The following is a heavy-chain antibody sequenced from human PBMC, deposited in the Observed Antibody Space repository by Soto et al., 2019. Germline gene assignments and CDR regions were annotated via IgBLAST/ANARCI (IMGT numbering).Heavy chain of an antibody. CDR1: GVSINNGNDY. J-gene: IGHJ4*02. V-gene: IGHV4-61*01. CDR2: FYYSGGT. D-gene: IGHD1-26*01. CDR3: ARDPELRGYFDY. Sequence: PSETLSLTCTVSGVSINNGNDYWTWIRQPPGKGLEWIGCFYYSGGTNYNPSLKTRVTISIDTSKNQFSLKLSSVTAADTAVYYCARDPELRGYFDYWGLGTLVTV.